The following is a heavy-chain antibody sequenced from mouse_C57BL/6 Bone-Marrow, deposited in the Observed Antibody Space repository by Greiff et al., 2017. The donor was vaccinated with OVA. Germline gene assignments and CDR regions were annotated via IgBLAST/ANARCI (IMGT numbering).Heavy chain of an antibody. CDR3: ARGWLLFDY. D-gene: IGHD2-3*01. V-gene: IGHV5-4*03. CDR1: GFTFSSYA. CDR2: ISDGGSYT. Sequence: VNVVESGGGLVKPGGSLQLSCAASGFTFSSYALSWVRQTPEKRLEWVATISDGGSYTYYPANVKGRFTISRDNAKNNLYLQMSHLKSEDTAMYYCARGWLLFDYWGQGTTLTVSS. J-gene: IGHJ2*01.